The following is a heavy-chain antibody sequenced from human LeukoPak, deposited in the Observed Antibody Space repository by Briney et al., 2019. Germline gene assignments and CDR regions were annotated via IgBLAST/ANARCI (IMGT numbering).Heavy chain of an antibody. CDR3: ARQVQYRSGYFPPDP. V-gene: IGHV3-7*01. D-gene: IGHD6-19*01. CDR1: GFTFSNFW. CDR2: MKGDGSEK. J-gene: IGHJ5*02. Sequence: PGGSLRLSCAASGFTFSNFWMHWVRQAPGKGLEWVANMKGDGSEKHYVDSMKGRFTISRDDAKNSLYLQMNSLTAEDTAVYYCARQVQYRSGYFPPDPWGQGTLVTVSS.